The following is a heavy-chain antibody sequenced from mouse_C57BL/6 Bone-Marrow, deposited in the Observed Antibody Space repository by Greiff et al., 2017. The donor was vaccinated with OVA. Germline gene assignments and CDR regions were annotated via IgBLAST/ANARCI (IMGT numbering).Heavy chain of an antibody. Sequence: EVKVEESGGGLVQPGESLKLSCESNEYEFPSHDMSWVRKTPEKRLELVAAINSDGGSTYYPDTMERRFIISRDNTKKTLYLQMSSLRSEDTAVYYCARPGGYYGDYWGQGTTLTVSS. J-gene: IGHJ2*01. CDR2: INSDGGST. CDR3: ARPGGYYGDY. D-gene: IGHD1-1*01. V-gene: IGHV5-2*03. CDR1: EYEFPSHD.